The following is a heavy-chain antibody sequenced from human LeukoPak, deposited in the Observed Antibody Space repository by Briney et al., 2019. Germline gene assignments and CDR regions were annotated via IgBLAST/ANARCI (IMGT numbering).Heavy chain of an antibody. J-gene: IGHJ5*02. D-gene: IGHD5-18*01. Sequence: GGSLRLSCAASGFTFSSYAMSWVRQVPGKGLEWVSAISGSGGSTVYADSVKGRFTISRDNSKNTLYLQMKSLRAEDTAVYYCAKELDSPMINNRFDPWGQGSLVTVSS. CDR2: ISGSGGST. CDR3: AKELDSPMINNRFDP. CDR1: GFTFSSYA. V-gene: IGHV3-23*01.